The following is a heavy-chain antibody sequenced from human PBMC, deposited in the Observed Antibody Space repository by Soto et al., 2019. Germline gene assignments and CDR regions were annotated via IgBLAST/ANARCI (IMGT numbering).Heavy chain of an antibody. Sequence: PSETLSLTCAVYGGSFSDYSWTWIRQPPGKGLEWIGEINDSGSTNYTPSLERRVTISRDTSKNRFSLKRSSVTAADTAVYYCARGSHKLHSYDSSGFYHYVDYWGQGSLVTVSS. CDR2: INDSGST. CDR3: ARGSHKLHSYDSSGFYHYVDY. D-gene: IGHD3-22*01. J-gene: IGHJ4*02. CDR1: GGSFSDYS. V-gene: IGHV4-34*01.